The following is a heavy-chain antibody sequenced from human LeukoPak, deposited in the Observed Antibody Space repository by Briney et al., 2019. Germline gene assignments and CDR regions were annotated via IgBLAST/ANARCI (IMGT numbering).Heavy chain of an antibody. Sequence: ASVKVSFKASGYTFTVYYMYWVRQAPGQGLEWMGWINPNSGGTDYAQTFQGRVTMTRDTSISTAYMELNRLTSDDTAVYYCASGQRSSTWYAGYYFDYWGQGTLVTVSS. V-gene: IGHV1-2*02. CDR3: ASGQRSSTWYAGYYFDY. J-gene: IGHJ4*02. CDR2: INPNSGGT. CDR1: GYTFTVYY. D-gene: IGHD6-13*01.